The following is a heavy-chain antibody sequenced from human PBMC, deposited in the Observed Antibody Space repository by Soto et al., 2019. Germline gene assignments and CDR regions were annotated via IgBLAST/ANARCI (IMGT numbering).Heavy chain of an antibody. Sequence: QVQLVQSGAEVKKPGASVKVSCKASGYTFTSYAMHWVRQAPGQRLEWMGWINAGNGNTKYSQKFQGRVTITRDTSASTAYMELSSLRSEDTAVYYCARIITMVRGAVFTPNDAFDIWGQGTMVTVSS. CDR2: INAGNGNT. V-gene: IGHV1-3*01. D-gene: IGHD3-10*01. CDR3: ARIITMVRGAVFTPNDAFDI. CDR1: GYTFTSYA. J-gene: IGHJ3*02.